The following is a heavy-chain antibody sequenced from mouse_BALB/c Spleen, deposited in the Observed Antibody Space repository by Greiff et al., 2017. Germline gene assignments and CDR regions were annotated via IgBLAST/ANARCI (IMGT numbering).Heavy chain of an antibody. D-gene: IGHD4-1*01. J-gene: IGHJ2*01. CDR3: ASELGRRGYCDY. Sequence: QVQLQQSGDDLVKPGASVKLSCKASGYTFTSYWMHWVKQRPGQGLAWIGYINPSTGYTEYNQKFKDKATLTADKSSSTAYMQLSSLSSEDSAVYYCASELGRRGYCDYWGQGTTLTVSS. CDR1: GYTFTSYW. CDR2: INPSTGYT. V-gene: IGHV1-7*01.